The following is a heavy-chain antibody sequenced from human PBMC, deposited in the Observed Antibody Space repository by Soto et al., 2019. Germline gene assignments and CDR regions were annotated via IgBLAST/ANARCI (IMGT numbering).Heavy chain of an antibody. CDR2: INHSGST. Sequence: QVQLQQWGAGLLKPSETLSLTCAVYGGSFSGYYWSWIRQPPGKGLEWIGEINHSGSTNYNPSLKWRVTISVDTSKNQFALKLSSVTAADTAVYYCARGGRYSSSGKSTDYYYYMDVWGKGTTVTVSS. D-gene: IGHD6-6*01. J-gene: IGHJ6*03. CDR3: ARGGRYSSSGKSTDYYYYMDV. CDR1: GGSFSGYY. V-gene: IGHV4-34*01.